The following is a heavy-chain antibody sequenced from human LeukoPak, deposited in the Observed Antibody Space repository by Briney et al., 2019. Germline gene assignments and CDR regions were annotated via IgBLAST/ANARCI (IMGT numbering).Heavy chain of an antibody. V-gene: IGHV3-30*02. CDR2: IRYDGSNK. D-gene: IGHD2-2*01. CDR1: GFKFSSYA. Sequence: GGSLRLSCAASGFKFSSYALDWVRQAPGKGLEWVAFIRYDGSNKYYADSVKGRFTISRDNSKNTLYLQMNSLRAEDTAVYYCAKDQGVVPAAIFDYWGQGTLVTVSS. J-gene: IGHJ4*02. CDR3: AKDQGVVPAAIFDY.